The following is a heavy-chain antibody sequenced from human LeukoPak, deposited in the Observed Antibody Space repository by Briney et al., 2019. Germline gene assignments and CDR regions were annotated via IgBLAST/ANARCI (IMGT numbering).Heavy chain of an antibody. J-gene: IGHJ4*02. D-gene: IGHD6-19*01. CDR2: ISGSGSST. CDR1: GFTFSNYA. Sequence: GGSLRLSCAVSGFTFSNYAMHWVRRAPGKGLEWISSISGSGSSTYYADSVKGRFTVSRDNSKNTLYLQMNSLRAEDTAVYYCAKDQDSSGYPTKFDYWGQGTLVTVSS. V-gene: IGHV3-23*01. CDR3: AKDQDSSGYPTKFDY.